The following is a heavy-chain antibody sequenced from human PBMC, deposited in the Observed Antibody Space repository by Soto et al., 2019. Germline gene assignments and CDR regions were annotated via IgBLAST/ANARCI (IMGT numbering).Heavy chain of an antibody. Sequence: ASVKVSFTASGYTFTSYGISWVRQAPGQGLEWMGWISAYNGNTNYAQKLQGRVTMTTDTSTSTAYMELRSLRSDDTAVYYCARDLMVRGVISQRYFDYWGQGTLVSVSS. D-gene: IGHD3-10*01. J-gene: IGHJ4*02. CDR3: ARDLMVRGVISQRYFDY. CDR1: GYTFTSYG. CDR2: ISAYNGNT. V-gene: IGHV1-18*01.